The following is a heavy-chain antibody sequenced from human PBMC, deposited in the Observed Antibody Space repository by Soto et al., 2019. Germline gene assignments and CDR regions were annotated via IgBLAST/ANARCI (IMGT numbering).Heavy chain of an antibody. V-gene: IGHV4-4*02. CDR1: GGSISSSNW. J-gene: IGHJ6*02. CDR2: IYNSGST. Sequence: SETLSLTCAVSGGSISSSNWWSWVRQPPGKGLEWIGEIYNSGSTNYNPSLKSRVTISVDKSKNQFSLRLGSVTAADTAVYYCASRRSYHGMDVWGQGTTVTVSS. CDR3: ASRRSYHGMDV.